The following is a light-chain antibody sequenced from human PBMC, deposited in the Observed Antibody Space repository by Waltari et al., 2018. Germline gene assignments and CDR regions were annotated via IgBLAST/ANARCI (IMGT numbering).Light chain of an antibody. CDR1: QSLLHSNGYNY. J-gene: IGKJ5*01. CDR3: MQALQTPTLT. Sequence: DIVMTQSPLSLPVTPGEPASISCRSSQSLLHSNGYNYLDWYLQKPGQSPQLLIYLGSNRASGVPDRFSGSGSGTDFTLKISRVEAEDVGVYYYMQALQTPTLTFGQGTRLEIK. V-gene: IGKV2-28*01. CDR2: LGS.